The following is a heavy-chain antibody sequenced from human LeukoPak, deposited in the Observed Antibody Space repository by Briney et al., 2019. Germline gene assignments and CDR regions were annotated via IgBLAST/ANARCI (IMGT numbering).Heavy chain of an antibody. CDR3: ARLSSGWYGNWFDP. V-gene: IGHV4-59*01. CDR2: IYYSGST. Sequence: SETLSLTCTVSGGSISSYYWSWIRQPPGKGLEWIGYIYYSGSTNYNPSLKSRVTISVDASENQFSLKLSSVTAADTAVYYCARLSSGWYGNWFDPWGQGTLVTVSS. J-gene: IGHJ5*02. D-gene: IGHD6-19*01. CDR1: GGSISSYY.